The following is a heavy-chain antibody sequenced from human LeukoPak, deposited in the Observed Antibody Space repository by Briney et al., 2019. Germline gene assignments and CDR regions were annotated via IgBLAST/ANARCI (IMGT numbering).Heavy chain of an antibody. CDR1: GGSFSGYY. V-gene: IGHV4-34*01. D-gene: IGHD6-13*01. J-gene: IGHJ4*02. CDR3: ARGRSVEQQLDPLDLDY. Sequence: PSETLSHTCAVHGGSFSGYYCSWLRQPPGKGLGWNGEINHSGSTNYNSSHKSRVTISVGTSKNQFALELSSVTAADTAVYYCARGRSVEQQLDPLDLDYWGQGTLVTVSS. CDR2: INHSGST.